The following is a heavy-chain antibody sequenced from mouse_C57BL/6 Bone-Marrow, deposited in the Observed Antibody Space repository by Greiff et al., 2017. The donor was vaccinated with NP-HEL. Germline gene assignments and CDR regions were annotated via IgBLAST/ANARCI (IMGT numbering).Heavy chain of an antibody. D-gene: IGHD2-5*01. CDR2: ISNGGGST. J-gene: IGHJ4*01. Sequence: EVKVVESGGGLVQPGGSLKLSCAASGFTFSDYYMYWVRQTPEKRLEWVAYISNGGGSTYYPDTVKGRFTISRDNAKNTLYLQMSRLKSEDTAMYYCARSNYLYYAMDYWGQGTSVTVSS. V-gene: IGHV5-12*01. CDR1: GFTFSDYY. CDR3: ARSNYLYYAMDY.